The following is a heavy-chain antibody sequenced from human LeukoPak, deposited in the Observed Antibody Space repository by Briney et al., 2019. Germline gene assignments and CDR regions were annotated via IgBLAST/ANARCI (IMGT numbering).Heavy chain of an antibody. CDR2: ISGSGDNT. V-gene: IGHV3-23*01. Sequence: GGSLRLSCAASGFTFSSYAMNWVRQAPGKGLEWISSISGSGDNTYYADSVKGRFTISRDNAKNSLYLQMNSLRAEDTAVYYCARDQGSGINYYYYYMDVWGKGTTVTVSS. D-gene: IGHD3-10*01. CDR1: GFTFSSYA. CDR3: ARDQGSGINYYYYYMDV. J-gene: IGHJ6*03.